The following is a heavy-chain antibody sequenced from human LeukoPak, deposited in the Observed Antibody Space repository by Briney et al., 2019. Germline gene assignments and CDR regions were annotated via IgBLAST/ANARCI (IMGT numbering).Heavy chain of an antibody. CDR1: GFTFSSYA. D-gene: IGHD3-10*01. CDR2: ISGSGGST. V-gene: IGHV3-23*01. Sequence: PGGSLRLSCAASGFTFSSYAMSWVRQAPGKGLEWVSAISGSGGSTYYADPVKGRFTISRDNSKNTLYLQMNSLRAEDTAVYYCAKEDDGELWFGELYLGYWGQGTLVTVSS. CDR3: AKEDDGELWFGELYLGY. J-gene: IGHJ4*02.